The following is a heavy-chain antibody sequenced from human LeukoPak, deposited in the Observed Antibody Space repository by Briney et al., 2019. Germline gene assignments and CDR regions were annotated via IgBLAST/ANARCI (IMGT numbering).Heavy chain of an antibody. V-gene: IGHV1-18*01. Sequence: GAAGHFSCTASGYAFTFDGIGWIRHAPGQGLEWMGWNINYNGNTHYAQQLQGRVTMTTATSTTTAYMVLKSIRSEATAVVDCPRVLLGVGGSVFDYWGQGTLVNVSS. CDR3: PRVLLGVGGSVFDY. J-gene: IGHJ4*02. D-gene: IGHD6-19*01. CDR2: NINYNGNT. CDR1: GYAFTFDG.